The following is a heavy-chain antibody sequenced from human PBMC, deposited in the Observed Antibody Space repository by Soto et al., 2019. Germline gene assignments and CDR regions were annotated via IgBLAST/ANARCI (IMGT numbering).Heavy chain of an antibody. CDR1: GYSFTDYY. V-gene: IGHV1-2*04. D-gene: IGHD1-1*01. J-gene: IGHJ4*02. CDR3: ARGNPYNWSVLYYFDL. Sequence: SVKVSCKASGYSFTDYYMHWVRQAPGQGLEWMGWINPNSGGTNYARKFQGWVTMTRDSSISTAYMELSRLKSDDTAVYYCARGNPYNWSVLYYFDLWGQGTLVTVSS. CDR2: INPNSGGT.